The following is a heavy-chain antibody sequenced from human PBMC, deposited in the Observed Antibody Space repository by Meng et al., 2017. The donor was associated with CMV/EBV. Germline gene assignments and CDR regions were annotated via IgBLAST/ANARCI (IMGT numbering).Heavy chain of an antibody. CDR2: IITILGIA. CDR1: GGTFSSYT. D-gene: IGHD2-2*01. Sequence: SGGTFSSYTISWVRQAPGQGLEWMGRIITILGIANYAQKFQGRVTITADKSKSTAYMELSSLRSEDTAVYYCASRCSSTSCYHLDYWGQGTLVTVSS. CDR3: ASRCSSTSCYHLDY. V-gene: IGHV1-69*02. J-gene: IGHJ4*02.